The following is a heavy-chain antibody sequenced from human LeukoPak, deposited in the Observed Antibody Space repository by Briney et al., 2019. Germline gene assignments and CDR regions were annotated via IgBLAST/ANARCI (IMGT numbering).Heavy chain of an antibody. CDR2: MNPNSGNT. V-gene: IGHV1-8*03. CDR1: VYSFTIYD. CDR3: ARNGRVRRVVKDLFEY. J-gene: IGHJ4*02. Sequence: ASVKVSCKASVYSFTIYDINWVRQATGQGLEWMGWMNPNSGNTGYAQRFQGRVTISKGTSTGTAYMDLRNMRDDDTAMYYCARNGRVRRVVKDLFEYWGQGTLVAVSS. D-gene: IGHD3-10*01.